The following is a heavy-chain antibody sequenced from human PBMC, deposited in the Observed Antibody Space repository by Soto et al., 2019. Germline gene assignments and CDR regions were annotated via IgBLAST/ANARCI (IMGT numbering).Heavy chain of an antibody. CDR2: ISGSGGST. D-gene: IGHD5-18*01. CDR3: XXXXXSYGWDDYGMDV. J-gene: IGHJ6*02. V-gene: IGHV3-23*01. Sequence: EVQLLESGGGLVQPGGSLRLSCAASGFTFSSYAMSWVRQAPGKGLEWVSAISGSGGSTYYADSVKGRFTISRDNSKNTLYLQMNSLRAEDTAVYXXXXXXXSYGWDDYGMDVWGQGTTVTVSS. CDR1: GFTFSSYA.